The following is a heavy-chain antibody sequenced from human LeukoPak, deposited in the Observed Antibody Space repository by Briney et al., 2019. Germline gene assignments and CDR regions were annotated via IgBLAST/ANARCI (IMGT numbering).Heavy chain of an antibody. J-gene: IGHJ6*02. CDR1: GFIFSSYG. D-gene: IGHD2-8*01. Sequence: GGSLGLSCAASGFIFSSYGMQWVRQAPSRGLEWVAVIWYEGSNKYYADSVKGRFTISRDNSKNTLYLQMNSLRAEETVVYYCARGIEYCTNGVSYSYGMDVWGQGTTVTVSS. V-gene: IGHV3-33*01. CDR3: ARGIEYCTNGVSYSYGMDV. CDR2: IWYEGSNK.